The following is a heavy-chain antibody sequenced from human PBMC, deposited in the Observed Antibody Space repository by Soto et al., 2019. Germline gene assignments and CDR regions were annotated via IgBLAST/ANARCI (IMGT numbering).Heavy chain of an antibody. D-gene: IGHD2-15*01. CDR3: AKGLKVCSGGSCYYYYYGMDV. CDR1: GFTFSSYA. Sequence: GGSLRLSCAASGFTFSSYAMSWVRQAPGKGLEWVSAISGSGGSTYYADSVKGRFTISRDNSKNTLYLQMNSLRAEDTAVYYCAKGLKVCSGGSCYYYYYGMDVWGQGTTVTVSS. CDR2: ISGSGGST. V-gene: IGHV3-23*01. J-gene: IGHJ6*02.